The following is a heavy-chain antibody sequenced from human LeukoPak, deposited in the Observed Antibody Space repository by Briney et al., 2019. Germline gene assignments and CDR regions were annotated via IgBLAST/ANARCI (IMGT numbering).Heavy chain of an antibody. CDR3: AKDMYSGYVYAFDI. V-gene: IGHV3-21*04. D-gene: IGHD5-12*01. CDR2: ISSSSSYI. Sequence: GGSLRLSCAASGFTFSSYSMNWVRQAPGKGLEWVSSISSSSSYIYYADSVKGRFTISRDNAKNSLYLQMNSLRAEDTALYYCAKDMYSGYVYAFDIWGQGTMVTVSS. J-gene: IGHJ3*02. CDR1: GFTFSSYS.